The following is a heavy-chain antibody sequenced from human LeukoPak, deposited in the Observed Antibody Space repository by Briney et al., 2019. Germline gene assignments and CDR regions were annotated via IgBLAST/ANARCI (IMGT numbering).Heavy chain of an antibody. D-gene: IGHD3-22*01. CDR3: ARDVIYYDSSGYGWFDP. CDR2: ISSSGSTI. J-gene: IGHJ5*02. V-gene: IGHV3-11*01. CDR1: GFTFSDYY. Sequence: GGSLRLSCAASGFTFSDYYMSWIRQAPGKGLEWVSYISSSGSTIYYADSVKGRFTISRDNAKNSLYLQMNSLRAEDTAVYYCARDVIYYDSSGYGWFDPWGQGTLVTVSS.